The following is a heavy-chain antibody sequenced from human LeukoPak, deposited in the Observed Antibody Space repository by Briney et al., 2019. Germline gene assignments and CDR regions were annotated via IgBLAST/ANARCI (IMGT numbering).Heavy chain of an antibody. CDR3: ARGLFREEEAY. Sequence: GGSLRPSCAASGFTVSSNYMSWVRQAPGKGLEWVSVIYSGGSTYYADSVKGRFTISRDNSKNTLYLQMNSLRAEDTAVYYCARGLFREEEAYWGQGTLVTVSS. V-gene: IGHV3-66*01. CDR2: IYSGGST. D-gene: IGHD2-21*01. J-gene: IGHJ4*02. CDR1: GFTVSSNY.